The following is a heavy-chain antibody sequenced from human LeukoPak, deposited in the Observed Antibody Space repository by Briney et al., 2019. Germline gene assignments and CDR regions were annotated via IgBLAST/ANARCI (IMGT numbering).Heavy chain of an antibody. V-gene: IGHV4-59*08. CDR2: IYYSGST. D-gene: IGHD6-13*01. CDR3: ARHSSSSWYWYFDL. J-gene: IGHJ2*01. CDR1: GGSISSYY. Sequence: PSETLSLTCTVSGGSISSYYWSWIRQPPGRGLEWIGYIYYSGSTNYNPSLKSRVTISVDTSKNQFSLKLSSVTAADTAVYYCARHSSSSWYWYFDLWGQGTLVTVSS.